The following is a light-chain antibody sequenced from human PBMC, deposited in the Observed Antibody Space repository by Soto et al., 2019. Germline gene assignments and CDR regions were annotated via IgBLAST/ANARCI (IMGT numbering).Light chain of an antibody. V-gene: IGLV2-14*01. CDR1: TSDIGTYNY. Sequence: QSALTQPASVSGSPGQSITVSCTGTTSDIGTYNYVSWYQQHPGKAPKLIIYEVNNRPSGVSNRFSGSKSANTASLTISGLQAEDEADYYCASFTTSSPRVFGTGTKVTVL. CDR3: ASFTTSSPRV. CDR2: EVN. J-gene: IGLJ1*01.